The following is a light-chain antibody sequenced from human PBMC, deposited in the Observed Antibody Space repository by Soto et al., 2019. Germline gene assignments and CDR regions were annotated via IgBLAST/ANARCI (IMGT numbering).Light chain of an antibody. CDR3: ATWDDSLSGPV. CDR1: TYNIGTNF. V-gene: IGLV1-47*01. J-gene: IGLJ3*02. CDR2: FDS. Sequence: QLVLTQPPSASGTPGQRVTISCSGATYNIGTNFVYWYQQFPGTAPKLLLYFDSQRPSGVPDRFSGSRSGTSASLAISGLRPEDEADYHCATWDDSLSGPVSGGGTKLTVL.